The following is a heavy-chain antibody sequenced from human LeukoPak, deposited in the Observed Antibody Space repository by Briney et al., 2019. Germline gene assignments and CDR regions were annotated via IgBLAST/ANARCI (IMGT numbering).Heavy chain of an antibody. D-gene: IGHD5-24*01. Sequence: GGTLRLSCAASGFTFSIYGMSWVRQAPGKGLEWVSYISSSGSTIYYADSVKGRFTISRDNAKNSLYLQMNSLRAEDTAVYYCARVGVAGFRDGYNMYWGQGTLVTVSS. CDR3: ARVGVAGFRDGYNMY. CDR2: ISSSGSTI. CDR1: GFTFSIYG. J-gene: IGHJ4*02. V-gene: IGHV3-48*04.